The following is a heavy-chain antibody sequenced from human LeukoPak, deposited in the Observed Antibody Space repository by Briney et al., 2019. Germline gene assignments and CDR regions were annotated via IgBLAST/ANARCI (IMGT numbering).Heavy chain of an antibody. CDR1: GGSISSHY. Sequence: PSETLSLTCTVSGGSISSHYWSWIRQPPGKGLEWIGYIYYSGSTNYNPSLKSRVSMSVDTSRNQFSLRLTAVTAADTAVYYCATVVEPASLLDAFDIWGQGTMVTVSS. J-gene: IGHJ3*02. D-gene: IGHD2-2*01. CDR2: IYYSGST. CDR3: ATVVEPASLLDAFDI. V-gene: IGHV4-59*11.